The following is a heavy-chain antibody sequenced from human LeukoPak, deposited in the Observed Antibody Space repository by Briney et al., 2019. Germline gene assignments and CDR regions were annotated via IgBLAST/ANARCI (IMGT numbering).Heavy chain of an antibody. Sequence: PSETLSLTCAVYGGSFSGYYWSWIRQPPGKGLEWIGEINHSGSTNYNPSLKSRVTISVDTSKNQFSLKLSSVTAADTAVYYCARHNGRTTAYCGGDCYSRLPFDYWGQGTLVTVSS. CDR1: GGSFSGYY. J-gene: IGHJ4*02. CDR3: ARHNGRTTAYCGGDCYSRLPFDY. V-gene: IGHV4-34*01. CDR2: INHSGST. D-gene: IGHD2-21*02.